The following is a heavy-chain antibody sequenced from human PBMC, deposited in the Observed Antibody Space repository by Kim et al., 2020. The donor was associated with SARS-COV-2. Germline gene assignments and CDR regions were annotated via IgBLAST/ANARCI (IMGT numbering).Heavy chain of an antibody. V-gene: IGHV5-51*01. CDR3: AGVPLGYCSGGSCSPGGMDV. CDR1: GYSFTSYW. D-gene: IGHD2-15*01. J-gene: IGHJ6*02. CDR2: IYPGDSDT. Sequence: GESLKISCKGSGYSFTSYWIGWVRQMPGKGLEWMGIIYPGDSDTRYSPSFQGQVTISADKSISTAYLQWSSLKASATAMYYCAGVPLGYCSGGSCSPGGMDVWGQGTTVTVSS.